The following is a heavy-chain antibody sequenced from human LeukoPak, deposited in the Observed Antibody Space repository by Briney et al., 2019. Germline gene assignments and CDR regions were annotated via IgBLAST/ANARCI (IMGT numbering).Heavy chain of an antibody. CDR2: IRYDGSNK. D-gene: IGHD6-13*01. J-gene: IGHJ3*02. CDR1: GFTFSSYG. V-gene: IGHV3-30*02. CDR3: AKDSGDIAAAPDAFDI. Sequence: GGSLRLSCAASGFTFSSYGMHWVRPAPGKGLEWVAFIRYDGSNKYYADSVKGRFTISRDNSKNTLYLQMNSLRAEDTAVYYCAKDSGDIAAAPDAFDIWGQGTMVTVSS.